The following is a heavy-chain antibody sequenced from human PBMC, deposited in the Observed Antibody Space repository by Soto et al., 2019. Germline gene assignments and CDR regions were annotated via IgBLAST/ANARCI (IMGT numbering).Heavy chain of an antibody. Sequence: QVQLVQSGAEVKKPGASVKVSCKASGYTFSSYAISWVRQAPGQGLEWMGWISAYNGNTNYAQKPQGRVTMTTDKSTSTGYMEPRSLRPDDTSVYYYARHTPPNYLWGQGTLVTVSS. J-gene: IGHJ4*02. V-gene: IGHV1-18*01. CDR2: ISAYNGNT. D-gene: IGHD4-4*01. CDR3: ARHTPPNYL. CDR1: GYTFSSYA.